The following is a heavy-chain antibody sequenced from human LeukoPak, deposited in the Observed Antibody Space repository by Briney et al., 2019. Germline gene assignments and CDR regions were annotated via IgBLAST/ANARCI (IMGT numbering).Heavy chain of an antibody. J-gene: IGHJ4*02. Sequence: ASVKVSCKASGYTFTSYGISWVRQAPGQGLEWMGIINPSGGSTSYAQKFQGRVTMTRDTSTSTVYMELSSLRSEDTAVYYCAAHTALLMDYWGQGTLVTVSS. CDR1: GYTFTSYG. CDR2: INPSGGST. D-gene: IGHD5-18*01. CDR3: AAHTALLMDY. V-gene: IGHV1-46*01.